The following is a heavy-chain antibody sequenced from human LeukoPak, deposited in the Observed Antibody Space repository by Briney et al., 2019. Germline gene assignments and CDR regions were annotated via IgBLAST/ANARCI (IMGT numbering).Heavy chain of an antibody. CDR2: ISPDDSDT. D-gene: IGHD2-15*01. V-gene: IGHV5-51*01. CDR1: GYSFTNYW. J-gene: IGHJ4*02. CDR3: ARSGRLGYCSGGSCFRWDY. Sequence: GESLQISCKVSGYSFTNYWIGWGRQLPGKGLEWMWIISPDDSDTKYSPSFQGQVTISADKSISTAYLQWSSLKASDTAMYYCARSGRLGYCSGGSCFRWDYWGQGTLVTVSS.